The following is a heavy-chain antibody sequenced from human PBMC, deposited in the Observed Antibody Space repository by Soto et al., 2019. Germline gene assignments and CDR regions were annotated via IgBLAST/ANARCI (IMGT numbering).Heavy chain of an antibody. CDR1: GGSISSSSYY. CDR2: IYYSGST. J-gene: IGHJ6*03. Sequence: SETLSLTCTVSGGSISSSSYYWGWIRQPPGKGLEWIGSIYYSGSTYYNPSLRSRVTISVDTSKNQFSLNLSSVTAADTAVYYCARHARDIVVVPAAYYYYYYMDVWGKGTTVTVSS. V-gene: IGHV4-39*01. CDR3: ARHARDIVVVPAAYYYYYYMDV. D-gene: IGHD2-2*01.